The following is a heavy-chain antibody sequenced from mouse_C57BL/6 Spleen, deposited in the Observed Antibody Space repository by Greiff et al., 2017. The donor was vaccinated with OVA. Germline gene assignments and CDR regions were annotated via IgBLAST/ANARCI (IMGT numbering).Heavy chain of an antibody. CDR2: IWSGGST. CDR1: GFSLTSYG. Sequence: QVQLKESGPGLVQPSQSLSITCTVSGFSLTSYGVHWVRQSPGKGLEWLGVIWSGGSTDYNAAFISSLSISKDNSKSQVFFKMNSLQADDTAIYYCARKALLGFAYWGQGTLVTVSA. J-gene: IGHJ3*01. V-gene: IGHV2-2*01. D-gene: IGHD2-3*01. CDR3: ARKALLGFAY.